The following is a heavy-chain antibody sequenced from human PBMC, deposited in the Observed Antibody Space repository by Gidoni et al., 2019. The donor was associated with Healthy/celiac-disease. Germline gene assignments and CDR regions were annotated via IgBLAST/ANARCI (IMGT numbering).Heavy chain of an antibody. V-gene: IGHV3-48*03. J-gene: IGHJ4*02. Sequence: EVQLVESGGGLVQTGRSLRPRCSASGFTFSSFEINWVRQAPGTGLAWVSYISSSGSTIYDADSVKGRYTISRDNAKSSLYLKMNSLRAEDTAVYYCAREASLLWLGELLRFGHFDYWGQGTLVTVSS. D-gene: IGHD3-10*01. CDR2: ISSSGSTI. CDR3: AREASLLWLGELLRFGHFDY. CDR1: GFTFSSFE.